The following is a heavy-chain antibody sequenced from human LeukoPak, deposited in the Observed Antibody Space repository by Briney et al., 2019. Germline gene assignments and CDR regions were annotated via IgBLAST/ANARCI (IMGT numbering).Heavy chain of an antibody. V-gene: IGHV3-48*01. D-gene: IGHD4-23*01. J-gene: IGHJ4*02. Sequence: GGSLRLSCAASGFTFSRYTMNWVRLAPGKGLEWVSYIASDSSTIYYADSVKGRFIISRDNAKNSLYLQMNSLRAEDTAVYYCARETHGGFDYWSQGTLVTVSS. CDR1: GFTFSRYT. CDR3: ARETHGGFDY. CDR2: IASDSSTI.